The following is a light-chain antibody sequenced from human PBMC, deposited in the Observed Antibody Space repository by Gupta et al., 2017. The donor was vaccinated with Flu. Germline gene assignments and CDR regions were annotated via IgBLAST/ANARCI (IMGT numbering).Light chain of an antibody. CDR2: GTN. CDR1: SGSVSTTNY. V-gene: IGLV8-61*01. CDR3: MQYLHNDIWV. Sequence: QPVVTQEPSFSVSPGGTVTLTCGFNSGSVSTTNYASWYQQTPGQTPRTLIYGTNFRSAGVPARFSGSIRGNKAALTITGAQADEESDYYCMQYLHNDIWVFGGGTKLTV. J-gene: IGLJ3*02.